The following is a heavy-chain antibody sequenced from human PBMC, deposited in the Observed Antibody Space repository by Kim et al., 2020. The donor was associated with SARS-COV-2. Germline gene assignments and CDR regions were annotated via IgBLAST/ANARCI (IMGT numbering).Heavy chain of an antibody. Sequence: SETLSLTCTVSGGSISSYYWSWIRQPPGKGLEWIGYIYYSGSTNYNPSLKSRVTISVDTSKNQFSLKLSSVTAADTAVYYCARGGDYEFGSGYPNWFDP. V-gene: IGHV4-59*01. CDR1: GGSISSYY. D-gene: IGHD3-3*01. J-gene: IGHJ5*02. CDR2: IYYSGST. CDR3: ARGGDYEFGSGYPNWFDP.